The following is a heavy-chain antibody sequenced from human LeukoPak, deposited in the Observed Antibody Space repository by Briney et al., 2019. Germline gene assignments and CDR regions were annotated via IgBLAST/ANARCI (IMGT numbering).Heavy chain of an antibody. CDR2: IYYSGST. CDR1: GGSISSSSYY. D-gene: IGHD3-9*01. V-gene: IGHV4-39*07. Sequence: SETLSLTCTVSGGSISSSSYYWGWIRQPPGKGLEWIGSIYYSGSTYYNPSLKSRVTISVDTSKNQFSLKLSSVTAADTAVYYCASSRPGMKTYYDILTGPHYFDYWGQGTLVTVSS. CDR3: ASSRPGMKTYYDILTGPHYFDY. J-gene: IGHJ4*02.